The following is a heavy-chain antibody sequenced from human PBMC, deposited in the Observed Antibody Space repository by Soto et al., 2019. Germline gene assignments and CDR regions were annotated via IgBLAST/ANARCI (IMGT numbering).Heavy chain of an antibody. CDR1: GYSFASYW. D-gene: IGHD6-13*01. V-gene: IGHV5-10-1*01. CDR2: IDPSDSYT. CDR3: ARRDPKQQLAFDY. J-gene: IGHJ4*02. Sequence: XESLKSSCKGSGYSFASYWISWVRQMPGKGLEWMGRIDPSDSYTNYSPSFQGHVTISADKSISTAYLQWSSLKASDTAMYYCARRDPKQQLAFDYWGQGTLVTVSS.